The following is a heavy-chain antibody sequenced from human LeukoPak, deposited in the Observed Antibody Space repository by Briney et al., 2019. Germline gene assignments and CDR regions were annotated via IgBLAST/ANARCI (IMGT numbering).Heavy chain of an antibody. J-gene: IGHJ4*02. CDR1: GDSISTYY. D-gene: IGHD6-13*01. Sequence: SETLSLTCTVSGDSISTYYWSWIRQPPGKGLEWIGYIYYSGITNYNPSLKSRVTISVDTSKNQFSLKLSSVTAADTAVYYCARDPHPSSSSPPHWGQGTLVTVSS. V-gene: IGHV4-59*12. CDR3: ARDPHPSSSSPPH. CDR2: IYYSGIT.